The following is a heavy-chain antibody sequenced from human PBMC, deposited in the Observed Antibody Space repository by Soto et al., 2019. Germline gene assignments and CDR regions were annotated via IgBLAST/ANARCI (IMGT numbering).Heavy chain of an antibody. Sequence: LSLTCTVSGGSISSGGYYWSWIRQHPGKGLEWIGYIYYSGSTYYNPSLKSRVTISVDTSKNQFSLKLSSVTAADTAVYYCARDGGGYCSGGSCYGGVDYWGQGTLVTVSS. V-gene: IGHV4-31*03. CDR1: GGSISSGGYY. J-gene: IGHJ4*02. CDR2: IYYSGST. CDR3: ARDGGGYCSGGSCYGGVDY. D-gene: IGHD2-15*01.